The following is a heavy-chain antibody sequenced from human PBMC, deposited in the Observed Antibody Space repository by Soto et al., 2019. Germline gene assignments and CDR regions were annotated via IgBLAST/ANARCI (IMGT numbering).Heavy chain of an antibody. CDR3: AKTDGYEVEY. D-gene: IGHD5-18*01. V-gene: IGHV5-51*01. Sequence: GESLKISCTVSGYDFATYWIGWVRQVPGKGLEWVGIIYPSDSDTRYSPSFQGQVSISGDTSISTAYLQWSTLKASDTAMYYCAKTDGYEVEYWGQGTQVTVSS. CDR1: GYDFATYW. J-gene: IGHJ4*02. CDR2: IYPSDSDT.